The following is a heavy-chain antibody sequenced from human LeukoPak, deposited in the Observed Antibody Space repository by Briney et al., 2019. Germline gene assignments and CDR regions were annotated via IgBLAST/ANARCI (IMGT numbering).Heavy chain of an antibody. CDR1: AFTFSNYA. Sequence: SGGSLRLSCAASAFTFSNYAMSWVRQAPGKGLEWVSTIGSDDGATYYADSVKGRFTISRDNSRNTLDLEVNSLRAEDTAVYYCAKDRTSGYYDLDYWGQGTLVTVSS. J-gene: IGHJ4*02. V-gene: IGHV3-23*01. D-gene: IGHD3-22*01. CDR2: IGSDDGAT. CDR3: AKDRTSGYYDLDY.